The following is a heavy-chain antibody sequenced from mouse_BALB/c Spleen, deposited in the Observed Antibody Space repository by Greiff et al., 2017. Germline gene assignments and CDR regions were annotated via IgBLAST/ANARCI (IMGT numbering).Heavy chain of an antibody. Sequence: EVKLMESGGGLVQPGGSLKLSCAASGFTFSSYTMSWVRQTPEKRLEWVAYISNGGGSTYYPDTVKGRFTISRDNAKNTLYLQMSSLKSEDTAMYYCARRSSANWDEGYYFDYWGQGTTLTVSS. CDR2: ISNGGGST. V-gene: IGHV5-12-2*01. CDR1: GFTFSSYT. J-gene: IGHJ2*01. CDR3: ARRSSANWDEGYYFDY. D-gene: IGHD4-1*01.